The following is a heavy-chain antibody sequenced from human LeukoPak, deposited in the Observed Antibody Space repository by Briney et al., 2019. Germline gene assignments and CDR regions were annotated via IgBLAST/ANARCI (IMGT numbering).Heavy chain of an antibody. D-gene: IGHD1-7*01. CDR2: IDEHGFKT. J-gene: IGHJ4*02. CDR1: GFIFRSYW. CDR3: ARDGITCTRDY. Sequence: GSLRLSCAASGFIFRSYWMVWVRQAPGKGLEWVASIDEHGFKTYYAASVTGRFTISKDTAKNSLDLQMNSLRAEDTAVYYCARDGITCTRDYWGQGALVTVSS. V-gene: IGHV3-7*01.